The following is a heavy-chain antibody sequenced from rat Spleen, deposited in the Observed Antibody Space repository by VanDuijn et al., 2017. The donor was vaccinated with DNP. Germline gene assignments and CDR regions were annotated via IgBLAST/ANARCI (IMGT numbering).Heavy chain of an antibody. D-gene: IGHD1-10*01. J-gene: IGHJ4*01. Sequence: EVKLVESGGGLVQPGRSLKLSCAASGFNFNDHWMGWVRQAPGKGLEWLSSIKTDGGSTFYPDSVKGRFTISRDNAQNTLYLQVSKVGSEDTAIYYCARHRTTSPYYYFMDAWGQGASVTVSS. CDR2: IKTDGGST. CDR1: GFNFNDHW. V-gene: IGHV4-2*01. CDR3: ARHRTTSPYYYFMDA.